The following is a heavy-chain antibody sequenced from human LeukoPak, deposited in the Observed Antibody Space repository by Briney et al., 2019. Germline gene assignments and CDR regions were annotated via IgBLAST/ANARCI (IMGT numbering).Heavy chain of an antibody. CDR3: ARDGQDGGSRNYYYYYMDV. CDR1: GYTFTGYY. Sequence: ASVKVSCKASGYTFTGYYMHWVRQAPGQGLEWMGWINPNSGGTNYAQKFQGRVTMTRDTSISTAYMELSRLRSDDTAVYYCARDGQDGGSRNYYYYYMDVWGKGTTVTVSS. V-gene: IGHV1-2*02. CDR2: INPNSGGT. J-gene: IGHJ6*03. D-gene: IGHD1-26*01.